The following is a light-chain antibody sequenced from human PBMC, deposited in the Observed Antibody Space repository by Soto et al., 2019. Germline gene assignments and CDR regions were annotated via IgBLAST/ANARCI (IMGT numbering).Light chain of an antibody. J-gene: IGLJ1*01. V-gene: IGLV2-14*03. Sequence: QSVLTQPASVSGSPGQSITISCTGTSSDVGAYNFVSWHQQHPSKAPKLMIYNVYDRPSGISYRFSGSKSGNTASLTISGLQGEDEADYYCSAYTVSRTYVFGTGTKV. CDR2: NVY. CDR1: SSDVGAYNF. CDR3: SAYTVSRTYV.